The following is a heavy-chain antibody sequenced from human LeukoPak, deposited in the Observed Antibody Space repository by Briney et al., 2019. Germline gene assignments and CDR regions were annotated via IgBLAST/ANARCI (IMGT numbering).Heavy chain of an antibody. CDR2: IYSGGST. D-gene: IGHD2-21*02. CDR3: ATPVPAVPPCGDCSPGYYGMDV. J-gene: IGHJ6*02. V-gene: IGHV3-66*01. CDR1: GFTVSSNY. Sequence: GGSLRLSCAASGFTVSSNYMSWVRQAPGKGLEWVSVIYSGGSTYYADSVKGRFTISRDNSKNTLYLQMNSLRAEDTAVYYCATPVPAVPPCGDCSPGYYGMDVWGQGTTVTVSS.